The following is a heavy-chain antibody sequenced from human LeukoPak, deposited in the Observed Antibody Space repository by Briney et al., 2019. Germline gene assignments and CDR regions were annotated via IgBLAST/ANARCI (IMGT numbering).Heavy chain of an antibody. CDR3: ARGPRMVGGYCSSTSCYTKVRYPGGAFDI. J-gene: IGHJ3*02. CDR1: GGTFSSYA. CDR2: IIPIFGTA. V-gene: IGHV1-69*05. D-gene: IGHD2-2*02. Sequence: SVKVSCKASGGTFSSYAISWVRQAPGQGLEWMGGIIPIFGTANYAQKFQGRVTITTDESTSTAYMELSSLRSEDTAVYYCARGPRMVGGYCSSTSCYTKVRYPGGAFDIWGQGTMVTVSS.